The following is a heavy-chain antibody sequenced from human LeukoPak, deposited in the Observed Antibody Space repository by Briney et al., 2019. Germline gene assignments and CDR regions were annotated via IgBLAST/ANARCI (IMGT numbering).Heavy chain of an antibody. Sequence: GGSLRLSCAASGFTFSSYSMNWVRQAPGKGLEWVSYISSSSSTIYYADSVKGRFTISRDNAKNSLYLQMNSLRAEDTAVYYCARLQTYYYDSSGYLAVRGLDYWGQGTLVTVSS. CDR2: ISSSSSTI. CDR3: ARLQTYYYDSSGYLAVRGLDY. J-gene: IGHJ4*02. D-gene: IGHD3-22*01. V-gene: IGHV3-48*01. CDR1: GFTFSSYS.